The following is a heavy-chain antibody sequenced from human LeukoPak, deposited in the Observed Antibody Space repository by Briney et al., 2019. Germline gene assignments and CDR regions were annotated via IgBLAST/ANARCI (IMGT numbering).Heavy chain of an antibody. CDR3: ARDSTVAFDG. D-gene: IGHD5/OR15-5a*01. J-gene: IGHJ3*01. V-gene: IGHV1-69*13. CDR2: IIPFFGTA. CDR1: GGTFTSYA. Sequence: ASVKVSCKASGGTFTSYAISWVRQAPGQELEWMGGIIPFFGTANYAQKFQGRDTITADESTSTAYMELSSLRSEDTAVYYCARDSTVAFDGWGQGTTVSVSS.